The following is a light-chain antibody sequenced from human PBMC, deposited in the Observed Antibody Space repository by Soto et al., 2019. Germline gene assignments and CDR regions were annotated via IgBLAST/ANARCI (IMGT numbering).Light chain of an antibody. J-gene: IGKJ4*01. CDR1: QSVSSSY. Sequence: EIVLTQSPDTLSLSPGERATLSCRASQSVSSSYLAWYQQKPGQAPRLLIYGASSRATGIPDRFSGSGSGTDFTLTISRLEPEDFAVYYCQQYGSSPITFGGGTKVDI. V-gene: IGKV3-20*01. CDR3: QQYGSSPIT. CDR2: GAS.